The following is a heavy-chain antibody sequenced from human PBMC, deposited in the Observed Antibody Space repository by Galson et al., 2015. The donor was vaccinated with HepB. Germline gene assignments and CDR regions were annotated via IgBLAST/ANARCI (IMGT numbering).Heavy chain of an antibody. J-gene: IGHJ4*02. V-gene: IGHV4-59*01. CDR3: ARYPKLYSSGWYFDY. CDR1: GGSISSYY. D-gene: IGHD6-19*01. CDR2: IYYSGST. Sequence: SETLSLTCTVSGGSISSYYWGWIRQPPGKGLEWIGYIYYSGSTNYNPSLKSRVTISVDTSKNQFSLKLSSVTAADTAVYYCARYPKLYSSGWYFDYWGQGTLVTVSS.